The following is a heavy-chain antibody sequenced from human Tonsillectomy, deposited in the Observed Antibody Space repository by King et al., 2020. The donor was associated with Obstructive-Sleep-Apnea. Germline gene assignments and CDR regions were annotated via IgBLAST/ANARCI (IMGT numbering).Heavy chain of an antibody. CDR3: ARDPVGATVEGFDY. CDR2: IYTSGST. CDR1: GGSISSYY. D-gene: IGHD1-26*01. V-gene: IGHV4-4*07. Sequence: VQLQESGPGLVKPSETLSLTCTVSGGSISSYYWSWIRQPAGKGLEWMGRIYTSGSTNYNPTLRSRVTMSVDTSKNQFSLQLSSVTAADTAVYYCARDPVGATVEGFDYWGQGTLVTVSS. J-gene: IGHJ4*02.